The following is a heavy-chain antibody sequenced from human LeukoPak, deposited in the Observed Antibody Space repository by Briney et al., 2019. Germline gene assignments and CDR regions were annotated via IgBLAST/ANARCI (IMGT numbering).Heavy chain of an antibody. Sequence: GASVKVSCKVSGYTLTELSMHWVRQAPGKGLEWMGGFDPEDGETIYAQKFQGRVTIAADESTSTAYMELSSLRSEDTAVYYCAIRKRYLWSGYPYNWFDPWGQGTLVTVSS. V-gene: IGHV1-24*01. J-gene: IGHJ5*02. D-gene: IGHD3-3*01. CDR1: GYTLTELS. CDR3: AIRKRYLWSGYPYNWFDP. CDR2: FDPEDGET.